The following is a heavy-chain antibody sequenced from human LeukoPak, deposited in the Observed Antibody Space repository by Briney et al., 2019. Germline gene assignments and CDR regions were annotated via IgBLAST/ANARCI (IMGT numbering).Heavy chain of an antibody. J-gene: IGHJ4*02. D-gene: IGHD4-23*01. CDR3: TTDYGGHSDY. V-gene: IGHV3-15*01. Sequence: GGSRRLSCAATGFTFSNAWMSWVRQAPGKGLEWVGRIKSKTDGGTTEYTAPVKGRFTISRDDSKNTLYLQMNSLKTEDTAVYYCTTDYGGHSDYWGQGTLVTVSS. CDR1: GFTFSNAW. CDR2: IKSKTDGGTT.